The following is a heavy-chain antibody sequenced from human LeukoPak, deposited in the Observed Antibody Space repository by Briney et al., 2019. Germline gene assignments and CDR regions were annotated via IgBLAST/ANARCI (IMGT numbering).Heavy chain of an antibody. V-gene: IGHV3-53*05. D-gene: IGHD1-1*01. Sequence: GGSLRLSCAASGFTVSSNYMSWVRQAPGKGLEWVSVIYSGGSTFYADSVKGRFTISRDNSKNTLYLQMNSLRSEDTAVYYCAREFPAYGERTTPFDYWGQGTLVTVSS. CDR3: AREFPAYGERTTPFDY. J-gene: IGHJ4*02. CDR1: GFTVSSNY. CDR2: IYSGGST.